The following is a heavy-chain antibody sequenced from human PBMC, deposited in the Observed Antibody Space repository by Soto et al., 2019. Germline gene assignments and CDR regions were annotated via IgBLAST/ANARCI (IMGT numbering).Heavy chain of an antibody. V-gene: IGHV1-69*06. D-gene: IGHD2-2*02. CDR3: AREIGYCSSTGCSTYGMDV. CDR2: IIPIFGTA. J-gene: IGHJ6*02. CDR1: GGTLSSYA. Sequence: SVKVSCKASGGTLSSYAISWVRQAPGQGLEWMGGIIPIFGTANYAQKFQGRVTITADKSTSTAYMELSSLRSEDTAVYYCAREIGYCSSTGCSTYGMDVWGQGTTVTVSS.